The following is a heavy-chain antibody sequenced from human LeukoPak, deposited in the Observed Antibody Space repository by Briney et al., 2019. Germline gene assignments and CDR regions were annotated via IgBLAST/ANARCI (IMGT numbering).Heavy chain of an antibody. CDR1: GFTFSNYA. CDR3: ARDRYGDYVYDY. D-gene: IGHD4-17*01. Sequence: GGSLRLSCLASGFTFSNYAMSWIRQAPGKGLEWVSYISSSSSYTNYADSVKGRFTISRDNAKNSLYLQMNSLRAEDTAVYYCARDRYGDYVYDYWGQGALVTVSS. CDR2: ISSSSSYT. J-gene: IGHJ4*02. V-gene: IGHV3-11*05.